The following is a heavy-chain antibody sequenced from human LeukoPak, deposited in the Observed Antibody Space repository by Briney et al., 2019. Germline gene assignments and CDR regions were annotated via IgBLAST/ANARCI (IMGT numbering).Heavy chain of an antibody. CDR3: ARRGGREQLIPYSLDY. Sequence: SESLSLTCTVSGGSISGYYLNWIRQPPGKGLEWIGYISTRGNTSYNPSLKSRVTMSVHTSRNQFSLKLSSVTSADTAVYYGARRGGREQLIPYSLDYWGQGTLVTVSS. CDR1: GGSISGYY. V-gene: IGHV4-4*09. J-gene: IGHJ4*02. CDR2: ISTRGNT. D-gene: IGHD6-13*01.